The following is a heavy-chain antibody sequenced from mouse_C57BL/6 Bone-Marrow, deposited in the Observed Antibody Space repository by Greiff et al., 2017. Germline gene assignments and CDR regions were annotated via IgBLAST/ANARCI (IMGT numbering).Heavy chain of an antibody. CDR1: GYTFTSYW. D-gene: IGHD2-4*01. V-gene: IGHV1-74*01. CDR3: AKMSTKAWFAY. J-gene: IGHJ3*01. Sequence: QVQLQQPGAELVKPGASVKVSCTASGYTFTSYWMHLVKQRPGQGLEWIGRIHPSDSDTNYNQKFKGKATLTVDTSSSTAYMQLSSLTSEDSAVYYCAKMSTKAWFAYWGQGTLVTVSA. CDR2: IHPSDSDT.